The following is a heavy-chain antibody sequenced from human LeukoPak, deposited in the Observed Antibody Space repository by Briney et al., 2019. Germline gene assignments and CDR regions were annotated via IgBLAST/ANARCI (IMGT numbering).Heavy chain of an antibody. J-gene: IGHJ5*02. Sequence: GASVKVSCKASGYTFTGYYMHWVRQAPGQGLEWMRWIDPNSGGTNYAQKFQGRVTMTRDTSISTAYMELSRLRSDDTAVYYCARDHRAHFIVATTEYWFDPWGQGTLVTVSS. CDR2: IDPNSGGT. CDR1: GYTFTGYY. D-gene: IGHD5-12*01. CDR3: ARDHRAHFIVATTEYWFDP. V-gene: IGHV1-2*02.